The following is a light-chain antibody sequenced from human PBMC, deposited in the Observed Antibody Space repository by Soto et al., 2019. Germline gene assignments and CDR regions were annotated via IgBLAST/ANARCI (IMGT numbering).Light chain of an antibody. CDR2: DAS. CDR3: QQRSTWPLT. CDR1: QSVSSY. J-gene: IGKJ4*01. V-gene: IGKV3-11*01. Sequence: EIVLTQSPATLYLSPGERATLSCRASQSVSSYLGWYQQKPGQAPRLLVYDASKRATGIPARFSGSGSGTDFTLTISSLEPEDFAVYYCQQRSTWPLTFGGGTKVEIK.